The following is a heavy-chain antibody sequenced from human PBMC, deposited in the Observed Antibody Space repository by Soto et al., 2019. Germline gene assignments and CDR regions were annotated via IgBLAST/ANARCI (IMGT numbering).Heavy chain of an antibody. V-gene: IGHV1-2*02. CDR1: GYSLRSNY. D-gene: IGHD3-22*01. J-gene: IGHJ6*02. CDR3: ARDLIVDGPDNYGMDV. Sequence: QVQLVQSGAEVKKPGASVKVSCKASGYSLRSNYVHWVRQAPGQGLEWMGWINPNSSGTVSAQKFQGRVSMTRDASLTAAYMQLNRLTSDDTAVYYCARDLIVDGPDNYGMDVWGQGTTVTVSS. CDR2: INPNSSGT.